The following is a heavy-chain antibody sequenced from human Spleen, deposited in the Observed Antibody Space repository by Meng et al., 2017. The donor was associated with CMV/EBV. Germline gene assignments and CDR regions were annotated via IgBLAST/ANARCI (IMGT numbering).Heavy chain of an antibody. V-gene: IGHV3-30*02. CDR3: ASQQAT. CDR2: IRYDGSNK. J-gene: IGHJ3*01. CDR1: GFTFSSYG. D-gene: IGHD5-12*01. Sequence: VQLVGSGGGGVQPGRLLRLSCAASGFTFSSYGMHWVRQAPGKGLEWVAFIRYDGSNKYYADSVKGRFTISRDNSKNTLYLQMNSLRAEDTAVYYCASQQATWGQGTMVTVSS.